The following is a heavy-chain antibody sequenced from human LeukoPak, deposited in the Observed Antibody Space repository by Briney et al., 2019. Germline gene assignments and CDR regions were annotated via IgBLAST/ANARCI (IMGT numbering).Heavy chain of an antibody. CDR1: GGSIGSYY. CDR3: ARDQSERGPGVVYNWFDP. D-gene: IGHD3-3*01. V-gene: IGHV4-59*01. J-gene: IGHJ5*02. CDR2: MYYSGST. Sequence: SETLSLTCTVSGGSIGSYYWSWIRQPPGKGLEWIGYMYYSGSTNYNPSLASRVTISVDTSKNQFSLKLSSVTAADTAVYYFARDQSERGPGVVYNWFDPWGQGTLVTVSS.